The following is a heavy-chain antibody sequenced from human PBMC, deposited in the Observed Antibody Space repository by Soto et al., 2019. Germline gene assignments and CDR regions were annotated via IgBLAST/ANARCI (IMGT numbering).Heavy chain of an antibody. D-gene: IGHD1-20*01. CDR2: INAGNGKT. V-gene: IGHV1-3*01. J-gene: IGHJ4*02. Sequence: ASVKVSCKASGGTFSSYAMHWVRQAPGQRLEWMGGINAGNGKTKYSQKFQGRVTITRDTSASTAYMELSSLRSEDTAVYYCARVRYNGSSYFDYWGQGTLVTVSS. CDR1: GGTFSSYA. CDR3: ARVRYNGSSYFDY.